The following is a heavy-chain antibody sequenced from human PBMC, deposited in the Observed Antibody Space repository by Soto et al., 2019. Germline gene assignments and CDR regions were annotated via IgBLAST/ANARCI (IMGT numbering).Heavy chain of an antibody. V-gene: IGHV1-46*03. CDR1: GYTFTSYY. CDR2: INPSGGST. Sequence: ASVKVSCKASGYTFTSYYIHWVRQAPGQGLEWMGIINPSGGSTSYAQMFQGRVTMTRDTSTSTVSMELSSLRSEDTAVYYCAREHYGSGSYYTPHQPQTYFQHWAQRTLVTVSS. D-gene: IGHD3-10*01. CDR3: AREHYGSGSYYTPHQPQTYFQH. J-gene: IGHJ1*01.